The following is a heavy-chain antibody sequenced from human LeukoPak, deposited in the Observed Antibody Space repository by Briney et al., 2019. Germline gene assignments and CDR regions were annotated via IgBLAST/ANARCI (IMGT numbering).Heavy chain of an antibody. D-gene: IGHD2-2*01. CDR3: ARDWYHAIDY. V-gene: IGHV3-7*01. Sequence: GGSLRLSCEASGFTFSSYWMSWVRQAPGKGLEWVANIKQDGSEKKYLDSVKGRFTISRDNAKNTLYLQMNSLRVDDTAVYYCARDWYHAIDYWGQGTLVTVSS. CDR1: GFTFSSYW. J-gene: IGHJ4*02. CDR2: IKQDGSEK.